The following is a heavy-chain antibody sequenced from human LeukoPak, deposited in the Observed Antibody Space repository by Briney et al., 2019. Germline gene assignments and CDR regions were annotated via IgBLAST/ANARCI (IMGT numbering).Heavy chain of an antibody. J-gene: IGHJ6*03. D-gene: IGHD3-16*01. CDR2: IYHSGST. CDR3: AGYDYVWNRYYYMDV. V-gene: IGHV4-38-2*02. CDR1: GYSISSGYY. Sequence: SETLSLTCTVSGYSISSGYYWGWIRQPPGKGLEWIGSIYHSGSTNYNPSLKSRVTISVDTSKNQFSLKLSSVTAADTAVYYCAGYDYVWNRYYYMDVWGKGTTVTVSS.